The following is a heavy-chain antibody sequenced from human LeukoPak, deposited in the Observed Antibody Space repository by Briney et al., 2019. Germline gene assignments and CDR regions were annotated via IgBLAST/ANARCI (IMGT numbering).Heavy chain of an antibody. J-gene: IGHJ6*02. CDR1: GGTFSSYA. CDR3: ARDQPGNGSGRYYYYYGMDV. CDR2: IIPILGIA. D-gene: IGHD3-10*01. Sequence: GASVKVSCKASGGTFSSYAISWVRQAPGQGLEWMGRIIPILGIASYAQKFQGRVTITADKSTSTAYMELSSLRSEDTAVYYCARDQPGNGSGRYYYYYGMDVWGQGTTVTVSS. V-gene: IGHV1-69*04.